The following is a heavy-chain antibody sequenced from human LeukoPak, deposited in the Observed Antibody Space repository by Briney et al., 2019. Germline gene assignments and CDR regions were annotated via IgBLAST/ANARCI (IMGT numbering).Heavy chain of an antibody. CDR1: GDSISSGDYS. Sequence: SQTLSLTCAVSGDSISSGDYSWSWIRQPPGKGLEWIGYIYHDGSTYYNPSLKSRVTISVDRSKNQFSLVLTSVTAADTAMYYCASQGAYTYGLDHWGQGSLVTVAS. D-gene: IGHD5-18*01. J-gene: IGHJ4*02. V-gene: IGHV4-30-2*01. CDR2: IYHDGST. CDR3: ASQGAYTYGLDH.